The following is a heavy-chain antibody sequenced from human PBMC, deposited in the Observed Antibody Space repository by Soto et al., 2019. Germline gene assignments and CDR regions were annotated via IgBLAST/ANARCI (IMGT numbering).Heavy chain of an antibody. CDR3: ASIPPQGVVVTSIDY. CDR1: GFTFSDYY. D-gene: IGHD2-21*02. J-gene: IGHJ4*02. CDR2: ISSSGSTI. V-gene: IGHV3-11*01. Sequence: GGSLRLSCAASGFTFSDYYMSWIRQAPGKGLEWVSYISSSGSTIYYADSVKGRFTISRDNAKNSLYLQMNSLRAEDPAVYSCASIPPQGVVVTSIDYWGQGTLVTVSS.